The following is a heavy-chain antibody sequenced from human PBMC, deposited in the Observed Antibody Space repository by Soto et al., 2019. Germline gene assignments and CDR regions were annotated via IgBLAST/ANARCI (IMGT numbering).Heavy chain of an antibody. CDR1: GGAISTYY. CDR2: IYSSGST. Sequence: TSETLSLTCTVSGGAISTYYWTWIRQTAGKGLEWIGRIYSSGSTKYNPALQSRVTMSLDTSNNQFSLRLTSVTAADTAVYYCARGQLFSDWLDTWGQGSLVTVSS. J-gene: IGHJ5*02. D-gene: IGHD5-18*01. V-gene: IGHV4-4*07. CDR3: ARGQLFSDWLDT.